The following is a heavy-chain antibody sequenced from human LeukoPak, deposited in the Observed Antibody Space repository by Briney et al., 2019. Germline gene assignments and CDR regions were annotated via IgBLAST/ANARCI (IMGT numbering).Heavy chain of an antibody. CDR3: ARGSRYCSSTSCYVTDYYYYYGMDV. J-gene: IGHJ6*02. CDR2: IYYSGST. D-gene: IGHD2-2*01. CDR1: GCSISSCGYY. V-gene: IGHV4-31*03. Sequence: SQPLSLTCTVSGCSISSCGYYWSWLRQHPGMGLEWIGYIYYSGSTYYNPSLKSRVTISVDTSKNQFSLKLSSVTAADTAVYYCARGSRYCSSTSCYVTDYYYYYGMDVWGQGTTVTVSS.